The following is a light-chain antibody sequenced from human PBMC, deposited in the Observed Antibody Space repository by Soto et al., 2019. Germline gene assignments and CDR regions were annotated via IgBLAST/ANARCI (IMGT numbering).Light chain of an antibody. V-gene: IGKV3-20*01. CDR1: QSVTSSY. CDR3: QQYGSSRQT. J-gene: IGKJ1*01. Sequence: EIVLTQSPGTLSLSPGERATLSCRASQSVTSSYLAWYQQKPGQAPRLLIYGASSRATGIPDRFTGSGSGTDFTLTISRLEPEDVAVYYCQQYGSSRQTLGQGTKVDIK. CDR2: GAS.